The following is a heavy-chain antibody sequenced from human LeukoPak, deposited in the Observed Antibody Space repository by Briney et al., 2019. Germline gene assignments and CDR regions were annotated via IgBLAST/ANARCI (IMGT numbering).Heavy chain of an antibody. Sequence: GGSLRLSCAASGFTFSSYGMHWVRQAPGKGLEWVAAISASGSATSYADSVRGRFTISRDNSKSTTYLQMNSLRAEDTAVYYCAKVRMTTVIDFDYWGQGTLVTVSS. CDR2: ISASGSAT. J-gene: IGHJ4*02. V-gene: IGHV3-23*01. CDR3: AKVRMTTVIDFDY. CDR1: GFTFSSYG. D-gene: IGHD4-17*01.